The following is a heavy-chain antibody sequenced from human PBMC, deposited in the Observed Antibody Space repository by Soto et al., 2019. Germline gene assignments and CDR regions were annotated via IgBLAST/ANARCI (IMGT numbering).Heavy chain of an antibody. J-gene: IGHJ5*02. V-gene: IGHV1-3*01. CDR1: GYTFTRYT. CDR2: INPDNGNT. Sequence: GSVKGSCKASGYTFTRYTMNWVRQAPGQRLEWLGWINPDNGNTKSSQKFQDRVIITRDTSASTAYMHLSSLRSEDTAVYYCARGIATGQLDPWGQGTLVTVSS. CDR3: ARGIATGQLDP. D-gene: IGHD2-15*01.